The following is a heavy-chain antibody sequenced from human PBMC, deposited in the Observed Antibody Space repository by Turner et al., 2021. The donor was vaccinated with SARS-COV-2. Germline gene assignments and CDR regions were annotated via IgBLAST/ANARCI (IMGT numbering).Heavy chain of an antibody. CDR3: ARGCTNAVCIQY. Sequence: EVQLVECGGGLVKPGGSLRLPCAASGLNFNNYTMTWVRQAPGKGLEWVSSIGSPSSTYYADSVKGRFTISRDNAKNSLFLQMNSLRGEDTAVYYCARGCTNAVCIQYWGQGTLVTVSS. CDR2: IGSPSST. J-gene: IGHJ4*02. CDR1: GLNFNNYT. D-gene: IGHD2-8*01. V-gene: IGHV3-21*01.